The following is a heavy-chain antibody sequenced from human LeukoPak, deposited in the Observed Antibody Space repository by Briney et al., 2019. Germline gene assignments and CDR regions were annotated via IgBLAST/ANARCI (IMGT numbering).Heavy chain of an antibody. Sequence: PGGSLRLSCAASGLIISNDWMSWVRQAPGKGLEWVARVKSKSAGETTDYAAPVKGRFTISRDDSKNPLYLQMNSLRAEDTAVYYCAKDELTGYSSSWYDYWGQGTLVTVSS. CDR1: GLIISNDW. J-gene: IGHJ4*02. CDR3: AKDELTGYSSSWYDY. D-gene: IGHD6-13*01. CDR2: VKSKSAGETT. V-gene: IGHV3-15*01.